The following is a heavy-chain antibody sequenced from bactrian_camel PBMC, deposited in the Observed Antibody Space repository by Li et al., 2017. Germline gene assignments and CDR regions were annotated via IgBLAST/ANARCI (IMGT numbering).Heavy chain of an antibody. CDR3: AARGVKSPLGLTLEEYDFHY. CDR1: GYTYRHNC. Sequence: HVQLVESGGGSVQAGGSLRPSCAASGYTYRHNCMAWFRQAPGKEREEVASIDSFGIIKYADPVKGRFTISRDNRKITLRLEMNSLKPDDTAMYYCAARGVKSPLGLTLEEYDFHYWGQGTQVTVS. D-gene: IGHD3*01. J-gene: IGHJ4*01. V-gene: IGHV3S53*01. CDR2: IDSFGII.